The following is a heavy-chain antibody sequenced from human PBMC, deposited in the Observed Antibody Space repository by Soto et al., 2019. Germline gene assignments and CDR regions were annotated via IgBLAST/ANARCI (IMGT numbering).Heavy chain of an antibody. V-gene: IGHV1-46*03. CDR1: GYTFTSYY. J-gene: IGHJ4*02. CDR2: INPSGGRT. CDR3: ARGRVIFGVVTPSFAY. D-gene: IGHD3-3*01. Sequence: ASVKVSCKPSGYTFTSYYIHWIRQAPGQGLEWMGIINPSGGRTSYTQKFQGRLTMTRDTSTSTVYMEQSSLRSDDTAVYYCARGRVIFGVVTPSFAYWGQGTQVTVYS.